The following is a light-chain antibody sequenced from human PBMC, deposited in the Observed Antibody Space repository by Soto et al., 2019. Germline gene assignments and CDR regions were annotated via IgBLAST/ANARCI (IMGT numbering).Light chain of an antibody. Sequence: EIVLTQSPATLSLSPGESATLSCRASENVFGSLAWFQQKPGQAPRLLFFDASTRATGIPARFSCSGSGTDFTLTVSSLEPEDFATYYCQQRNSWPLTFGGGTKVEIK. J-gene: IGKJ4*01. CDR2: DAS. CDR3: QQRNSWPLT. V-gene: IGKV3-11*01. CDR1: ENVFGS.